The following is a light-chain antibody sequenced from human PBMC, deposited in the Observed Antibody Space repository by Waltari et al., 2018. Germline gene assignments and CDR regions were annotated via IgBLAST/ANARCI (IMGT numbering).Light chain of an antibody. CDR1: TSNIGSNA. Sequence: QSVLTQPPSASEAARKRVTISCSGSTSNIGSNAISWYQQLPGTPPKLLIYYNDQRVSDVSDRFSGSKSGTSASLAISGLQTEDEADYYCAAWDDSLSGHVFGSGTKLTVL. J-gene: IGLJ6*01. CDR3: AAWDDSLSGHV. V-gene: IGLV1-36*01. CDR2: YND.